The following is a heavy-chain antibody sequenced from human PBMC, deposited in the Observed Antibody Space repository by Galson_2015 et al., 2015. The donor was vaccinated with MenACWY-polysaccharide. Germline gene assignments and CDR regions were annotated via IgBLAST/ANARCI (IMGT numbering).Heavy chain of an antibody. Sequence: SLRLSCAASGFDFTRYSMNWVRQAPGKGLEWLSYITGSSDTIYYADSVKGRFTISRDNAQNSLVLQLRSLTVEDTAVYYWARELATVIADSNGMDVWGQGTAVTVSS. CDR3: ARELATVIADSNGMDV. D-gene: IGHD2-21*01. CDR1: GFDFTRYS. CDR2: ITGSSDTI. V-gene: IGHV3-48*01. J-gene: IGHJ6*02.